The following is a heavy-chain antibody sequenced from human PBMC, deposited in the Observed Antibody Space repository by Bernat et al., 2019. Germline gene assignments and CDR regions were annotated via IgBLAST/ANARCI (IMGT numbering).Heavy chain of an antibody. Sequence: EVQLVESGGGLVQPGGSLRLSCAASGFTFSSYWMHWVRQAPGKGLVWVSRINSDGSSTSYADSVKGRFTISRDNAKNTLYLQMNSLRAEDTAVYYCARGVYYYYYMDVWGKGTTVTGSS. CDR3: ARGVYYYYYMDV. J-gene: IGHJ6*03. CDR2: INSDGSST. V-gene: IGHV3-74*01. CDR1: GFTFSSYW.